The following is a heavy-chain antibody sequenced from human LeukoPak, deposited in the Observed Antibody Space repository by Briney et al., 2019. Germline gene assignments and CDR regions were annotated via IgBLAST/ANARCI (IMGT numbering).Heavy chain of an antibody. V-gene: IGHV4-4*02. D-gene: IGHD3/OR15-3a*01. CDR2: IYYSGST. J-gene: IGHJ4*02. CDR3: ARDRPYHDWLVHPFDY. CDR1: GFTVSNAW. Sequence: GSLRLSCVVSGFTVSNAWMSWVRQAPGKGLEWIGSIYYSGSTYYNPSLKSRVTISVDTSKNQFSLKLSSVTAADTAVYYCARDRPYHDWLVHPFDYWGQGTLVTVSS.